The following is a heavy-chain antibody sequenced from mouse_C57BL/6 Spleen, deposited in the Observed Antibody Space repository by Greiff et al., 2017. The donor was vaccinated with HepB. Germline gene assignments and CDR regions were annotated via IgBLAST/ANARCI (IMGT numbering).Heavy chain of an antibody. CDR3: AYYDYDN. CDR1: GYAFSSSW. D-gene: IGHD2-4*01. Sequence: VKLQESGPELVKPGASVKISCKASGYAFSSSWMNWVKQRPGKGLEWIGRIYPGDGDTNYNGKFKGKATLTADKSSSTAYMQLSSLTSEDSAVYFCAYYDYDNWGQGTTLTVSS. CDR2: IYPGDGDT. V-gene: IGHV1-82*01. J-gene: IGHJ2*01.